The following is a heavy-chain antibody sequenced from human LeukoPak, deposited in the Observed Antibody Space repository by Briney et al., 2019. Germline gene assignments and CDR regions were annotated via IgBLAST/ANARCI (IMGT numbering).Heavy chain of an antibody. J-gene: IGHJ6*02. D-gene: IGHD3-10*01. V-gene: IGHV4-34*01. CDR3: ARGFLFHGMVF. CDR2: INHSGST. CDR1: GGSFSGYY. Sequence: SETLSLTCAVYGGSFSGYYWSWIRQPPGKGLEWIGEINHSGSTNYNPSLKSRVTISVDTSKNQFSLKLSSVTAADTAVYYWARGFLFHGMVFWGQGTTVTVSS.